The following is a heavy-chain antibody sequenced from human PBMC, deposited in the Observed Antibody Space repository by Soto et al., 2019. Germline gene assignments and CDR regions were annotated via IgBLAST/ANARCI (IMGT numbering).Heavy chain of an antibody. V-gene: IGHV3-30*18. CDR2: ISYDGSNK. J-gene: IGHJ3*02. CDR3: AKHQSGTDAFDI. D-gene: IGHD1-1*01. Sequence: QVQLVESGGGVVQPGRSLRLSCAASGFTFSSYGMHWVRQAPGKGLEWVAVISYDGSNKYYADSVKGRFTISRDNSKNTLYLQMNSLSAEDTAVYYCAKHQSGTDAFDIWGQGTMVTVSS. CDR1: GFTFSSYG.